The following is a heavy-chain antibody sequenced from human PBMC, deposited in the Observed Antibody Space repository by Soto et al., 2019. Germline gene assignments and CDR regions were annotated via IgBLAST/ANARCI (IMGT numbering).Heavy chain of an antibody. Sequence: SVKVSCKASGGTFGSQGIAWVRQAPGQGLEWMGGFIAMLGTPTYAKKVQGRATVSADESLTSSYLELRSLRSEDTGVYFCARGAMANFDYWGQGTVVTVSS. D-gene: IGHD5-18*01. CDR2: FIAMLGTP. CDR3: ARGAMANFDY. J-gene: IGHJ4*02. CDR1: GGTFGSQG. V-gene: IGHV1-69*13.